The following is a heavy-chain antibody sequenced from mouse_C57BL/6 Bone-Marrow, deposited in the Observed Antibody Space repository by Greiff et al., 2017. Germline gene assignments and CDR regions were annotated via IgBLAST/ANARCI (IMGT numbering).Heavy chain of an antibody. Sequence: QVQLQQSGAELVQPGASVQLSCTASGYTFTSYWITWVKQRPGQGLEWIGDIYPGSGSTNYTEKFTSKATLTVDTSSSTAYLQLSSLTSEDSAVYYCARPYYSNYWYCDVWGTGTTVTVSS. J-gene: IGHJ1*03. CDR2: IYPGSGST. CDR3: ARPYYSNYWYCDV. V-gene: IGHV1-55*01. CDR1: GYTFTSYW. D-gene: IGHD2-5*01.